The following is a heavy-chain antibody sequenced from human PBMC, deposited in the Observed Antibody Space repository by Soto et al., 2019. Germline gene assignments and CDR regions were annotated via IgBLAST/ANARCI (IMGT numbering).Heavy chain of an antibody. CDR2: IYYSGST. D-gene: IGHD3-10*01. J-gene: IGHJ6*02. CDR1: GGSISSSSYY. CDR3: ARHRGYYYGMDV. Sequence: PSETPSLTCTVSGGSISSSSYYWGWIRQPPGKGLEWIGSIYYSGSTYYNPSLKSRVTISVDTSKNQFSLKLSSVTAADTAVYYCARHRGYYYGMDVWGQGTTVTVS. V-gene: IGHV4-39*01.